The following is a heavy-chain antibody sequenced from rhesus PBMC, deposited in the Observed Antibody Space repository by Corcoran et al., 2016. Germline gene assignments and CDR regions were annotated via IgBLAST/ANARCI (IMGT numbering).Heavy chain of an antibody. D-gene: IGHD1-14*01. J-gene: IGHJ4*01. CDR1: GGSISSSY. CDR2: IYGSGSST. V-gene: IGHV4-169*01. Sequence: QLQLQESGPGLVKPSETLSVTCAVSGGSISSSYWSWLRQAPGKGLEWIGYIYGSGSSTNYNPSLKSRVTLSVDTSKNQLSLKLSSVTTADTAVYYCARSRGDDIDYWGQGVLVTVSS. CDR3: ARSRGDDIDY.